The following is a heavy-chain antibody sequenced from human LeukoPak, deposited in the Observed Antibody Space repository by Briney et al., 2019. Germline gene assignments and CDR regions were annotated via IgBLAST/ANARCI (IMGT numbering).Heavy chain of an antibody. Sequence: GGSLRLSCAASGFTFSSYAMSWVRQAPGKGLEWVSAMSGSGASTYYADSVKGRFTISRDNPKNTLYLQMNSLRAEDTAVYYCAKAGTGWFGELLYPYYFDYWGQGTLVTVSS. J-gene: IGHJ4*02. D-gene: IGHD3-10*01. CDR3: AKAGTGWFGELLYPYYFDY. V-gene: IGHV3-23*01. CDR2: MSGSGAST. CDR1: GFTFSSYA.